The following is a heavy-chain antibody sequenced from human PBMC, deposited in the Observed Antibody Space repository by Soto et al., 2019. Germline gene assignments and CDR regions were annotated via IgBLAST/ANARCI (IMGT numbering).Heavy chain of an antibody. CDR1: GYMFTKYG. Sequence: QAQLVQSGAEVKKPGASVKVSCKASGYMFTKYGISWVRQAPGQGLEWMGWISASSGDTNYAQRFQGRVTMTTDTSTSTVYMELMRLRSDATAVYYCARDWDCSGGRCNNCFDPWGQGTLVIVSS. CDR2: ISASSGDT. D-gene: IGHD2-15*01. V-gene: IGHV1-18*01. J-gene: IGHJ5*02. CDR3: ARDWDCSGGRCNNCFDP.